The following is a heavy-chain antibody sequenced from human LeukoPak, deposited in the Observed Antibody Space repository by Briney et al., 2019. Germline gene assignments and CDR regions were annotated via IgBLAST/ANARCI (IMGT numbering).Heavy chain of an antibody. V-gene: IGHV4-4*07. CDR1: GGYISSYY. J-gene: IGHJ5*02. Sequence: SETLSLTCSVSGGYISSYYWSWIRQPAGKGLESIGHISTSGSTNYNPSLKSRVTMSVDTSKNQFSLKLSSVTAADTAVYYCAKDSYGSGGSLSWGQGTLVTVSS. CDR2: ISTSGST. CDR3: AKDSYGSGGSLS. D-gene: IGHD5-18*01.